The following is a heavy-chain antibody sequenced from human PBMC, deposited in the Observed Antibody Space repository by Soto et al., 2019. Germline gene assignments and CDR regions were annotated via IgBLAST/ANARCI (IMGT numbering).Heavy chain of an antibody. Sequence: PSETLSLTCAVYGGSFSGYYWTWIRQPPGKGLEWIGEINHSGTTNYNPSLKSRVTISVDTSKNQFSLKLNSMTAADTAVYYCARGSFPTSTWFSSLFFDYWGQATLVTVSS. CDR3: ARGSFPTSTWFSSLFFDY. V-gene: IGHV4-34*01. J-gene: IGHJ4*02. CDR2: INHSGTT. CDR1: GGSFSGYY. D-gene: IGHD6-13*01.